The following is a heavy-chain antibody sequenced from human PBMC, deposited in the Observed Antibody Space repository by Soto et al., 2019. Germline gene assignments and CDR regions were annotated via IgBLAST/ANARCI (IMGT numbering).Heavy chain of an antibody. Sequence: GGSLRLSCAASGFTFSRYTMRWVRQAPGKGLEWVSATSGSGGSTYYAGSVKGRFTISRDNSKSTVYLQMKSLRAEDAAVYYCASGFSGDYNSYWGQGNLVTAPQ. CDR1: GFTFSRYT. CDR3: ASGFSGDYNSY. J-gene: IGHJ4*02. CDR2: TSGSGGST. D-gene: IGHD4-17*01. V-gene: IGHV3-23*01.